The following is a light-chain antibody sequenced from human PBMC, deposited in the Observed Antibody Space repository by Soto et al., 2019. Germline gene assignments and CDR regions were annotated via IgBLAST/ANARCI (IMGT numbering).Light chain of an antibody. CDR1: QSVVSTY. CDR3: QQYDNLPLT. CDR2: GAS. J-gene: IGKJ4*01. V-gene: IGKV3-20*01. Sequence: EIVLTQSPGTLSLSPGERATLSCRASQSVVSTYLAWYQRKPGQAPRLLISGASDRATGIPDRFSGSGSGTDFTLTISRLEPEDFAVYYCQQYDNLPLTFGGGTEV.